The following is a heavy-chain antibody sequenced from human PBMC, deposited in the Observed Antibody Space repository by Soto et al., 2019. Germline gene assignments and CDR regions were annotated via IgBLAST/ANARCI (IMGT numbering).Heavy chain of an antibody. D-gene: IGHD3-22*01. CDR1: GGSINSGGYY. CDR3: GRNYSNSKVYGS. Sequence: SETLSLTCTVSGGSINSGGYYWSWIRQHAGKGLVWIGYINCSGSTNYNPSLKSRVIISRDTSRNQLSLNLSSVTAADTAIDHCGRNYSNSKVYGSWGPGTPATVCS. J-gene: IGHJ5*02. V-gene: IGHV4-31*03. CDR2: INCSGST.